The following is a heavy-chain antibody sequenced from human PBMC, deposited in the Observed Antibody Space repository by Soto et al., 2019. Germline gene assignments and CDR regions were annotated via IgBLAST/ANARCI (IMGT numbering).Heavy chain of an antibody. CDR2: IDASGNT. CDR3: ERYSNNWFQTEGMDV. J-gene: IGHJ6*02. D-gene: IGHD6-13*01. Sequence: SETLSLTCTVSVDSITTYYWSWIRQPAGKGLEWIGRIDASGNTNYNPSLNSRVTMSIDTSKKQFSLKLTSVTAADTAIYYCERYSNNWFQTEGMDVWGQGTTVTVPS. V-gene: IGHV4-4*07. CDR1: VDSITTYY.